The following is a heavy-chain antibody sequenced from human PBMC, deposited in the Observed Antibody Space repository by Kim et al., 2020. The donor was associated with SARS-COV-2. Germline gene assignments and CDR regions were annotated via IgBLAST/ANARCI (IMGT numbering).Heavy chain of an antibody. CDR1: GFTFDDYA. Sequence: GGSLRLSCAASGFTFDDYAMHWVRQAPGKGLEWVSGISWNSGSIGYADSVKGRFTISRDNAKNSLYLQMNSLRAEDTALYYCAKARVFSSSWYATGCFDYWGQGTLVTVSS. CDR2: ISWNSGSI. CDR3: AKARVFSSSWYATGCFDY. V-gene: IGHV3-9*01. D-gene: IGHD6-13*01. J-gene: IGHJ4*02.